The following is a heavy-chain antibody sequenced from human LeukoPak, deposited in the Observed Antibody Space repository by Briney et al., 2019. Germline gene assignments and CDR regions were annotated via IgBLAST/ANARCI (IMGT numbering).Heavy chain of an antibody. J-gene: IGHJ4*02. D-gene: IGHD2-2*02. Sequence: PSETLSLTCTVSGGSISSNYWSWLRQPPGKGLEWIGYIYYSGSTNYNPSLTSRVTISVDTSKNQFSLKLSSVTAADTAVYYCAREEMLGYCSSTSCYSPYYFDYWGQGTLVTVSS. CDR3: AREEMLGYCSSTSCYSPYYFDY. CDR1: GGSISSNY. CDR2: IYYSGST. V-gene: IGHV4-59*01.